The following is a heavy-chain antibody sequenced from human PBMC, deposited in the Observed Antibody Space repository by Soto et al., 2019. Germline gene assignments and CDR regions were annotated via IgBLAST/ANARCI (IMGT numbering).Heavy chain of an antibody. Sequence: SETLSLTCTVSGGSIRDYFWTWIRQPPGKGPEWMGYIYYSGRTNYNPSLKRRVSISADTSKNHVSRQRRTATAAVTAVYYCARVGGDDFGDSGGFDYWGQGTMVTVYS. J-gene: IGHJ4*02. D-gene: IGHD4-17*01. CDR1: GGSIRDYF. CDR3: ARVGGDDFGDSGGFDY. V-gene: IGHV4-59*01. CDR2: IYYSGRT.